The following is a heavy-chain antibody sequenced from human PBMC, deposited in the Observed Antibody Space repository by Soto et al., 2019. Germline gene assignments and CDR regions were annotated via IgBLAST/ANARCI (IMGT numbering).Heavy chain of an antibody. Sequence: PGGSLRLSCAASGFTFSSYAMHWVRQAPGKGLEWVAVISYDGSDKDYADSVKGRFTISRDNSRNTLFLQMNSLRAEDTAVYYCATTPGGAAYWGQGTLVTVSS. CDR3: ATTPGGAAY. V-gene: IGHV3-30-3*01. CDR2: ISYDGSDK. J-gene: IGHJ4*02. D-gene: IGHD2-15*01. CDR1: GFTFSSYA.